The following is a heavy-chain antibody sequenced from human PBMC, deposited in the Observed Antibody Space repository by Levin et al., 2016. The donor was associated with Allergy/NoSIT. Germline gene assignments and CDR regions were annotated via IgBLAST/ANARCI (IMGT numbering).Heavy chain of an antibody. J-gene: IGHJ6*02. D-gene: IGHD4-11*01. CDR2: INSDGSST. Sequence: VRQAPGKGLVWVSRINSDGSSTSYADSVKGRFTISRDNAKNTLYLQMNSLRAEDTAVYYCARVPGYSNYVLDVWGQGTTVTVSS. V-gene: IGHV3-74*01. CDR3: ARVPGYSNYVLDV.